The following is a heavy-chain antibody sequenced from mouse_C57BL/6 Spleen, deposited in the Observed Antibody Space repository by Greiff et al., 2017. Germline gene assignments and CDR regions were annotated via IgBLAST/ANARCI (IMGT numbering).Heavy chain of an antibody. V-gene: IGHV1-19*01. CDR2: INPYNGGI. CDR1: GYTFTDYY. CDR3: ARYYGSSYGYFDY. J-gene: IGHJ2*01. Sequence: EVQLQQSGPVLVKPGASVKMSCKASGYTFTDYYMNWVKQSHGKSLEWIGVINPYNGGINYNQKFKGKATLTVDKSSSTAYMELHRLTSVDSAVYYCARYYGSSYGYFDYWGQGTTLTVSS. D-gene: IGHD1-1*01.